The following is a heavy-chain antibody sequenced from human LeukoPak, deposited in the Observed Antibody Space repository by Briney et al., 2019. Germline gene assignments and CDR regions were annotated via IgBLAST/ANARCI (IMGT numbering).Heavy chain of an antibody. V-gene: IGHV1-69*04. Sequence: ASVKVSCKASGGTFSSYAISWVRQAPGQGLEWMGRIIPILGIANYAQKFQGRVTITADKSTSTAYMELSSLRSEDTAAYYCAREGSSGYSPNYGMDVWGQGTTVTVSS. CDR2: IIPILGIA. CDR3: AREGSSGYSPNYGMDV. CDR1: GGTFSSYA. J-gene: IGHJ6*02. D-gene: IGHD3-22*01.